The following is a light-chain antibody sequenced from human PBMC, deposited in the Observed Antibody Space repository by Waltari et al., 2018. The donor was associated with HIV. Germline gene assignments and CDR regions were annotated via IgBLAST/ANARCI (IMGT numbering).Light chain of an antibody. CDR2: GAS. CDR1: QSVSSSY. Sequence: EIVLTQSPGTLSLSPGERATLSCRASQSVSSSYLAWYQQKPGQAPRLLIDGASSRATGIPDRFSGSGSGTDFTRTISRREPEDFAVYYCQQYGSSPPLTFGGGTKVEIK. V-gene: IGKV3-20*01. J-gene: IGKJ4*01. CDR3: QQYGSSPPLT.